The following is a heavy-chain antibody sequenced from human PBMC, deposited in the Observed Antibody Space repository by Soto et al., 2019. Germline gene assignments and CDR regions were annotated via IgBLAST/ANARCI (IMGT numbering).Heavy chain of an antibody. J-gene: IGHJ4*02. CDR1: GGTFSRYT. D-gene: IGHD3-22*01. V-gene: IGHV1-69*01. CDR3: ARDGPLYDSSAYYYLY. Sequence: QVQLVQSGAEVKKPGSSVKVSCKASGGTFSRYTITWVRQAPGQGLEWMGGITPMFGTPNYAQKFQGRVTIPADESTSTAYIELSRLRSEDTAMYYCARDGPLYDSSAYYYLYWGQGTLVTVSS. CDR2: ITPMFGTP.